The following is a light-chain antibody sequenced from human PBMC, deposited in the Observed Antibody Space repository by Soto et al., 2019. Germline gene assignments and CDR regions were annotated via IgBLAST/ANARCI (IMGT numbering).Light chain of an antibody. V-gene: IGLV2-23*01. CDR3: CSYAGSSDV. CDR1: SFDVGFYDL. J-gene: IGLJ1*01. CDR2: EGS. Sequence: QPVLTQPASVSGSPGQSITISCTGTSFDVGFYDLVSWYQQHPGQAPKLVIFEGSKRPSGISNRFSGSKSGNTASLTISGLQAEDEADYYCCSYAGSSDVFGTGTKLTVL.